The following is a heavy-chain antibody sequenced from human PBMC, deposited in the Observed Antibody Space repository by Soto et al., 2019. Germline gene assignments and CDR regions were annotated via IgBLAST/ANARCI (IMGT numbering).Heavy chain of an antibody. CDR2: IYYSGST. Sequence: SETLSLTCTVSGGSISSGDYYWSWIRQPPGKGLEWIGYIYYSGSTYYNPSLKSRVTISVDTSKNQFSLKLSSVTAADTAVYYCARDGSETLPGFDYWGQGTRGTVSA. CDR1: GGSISSGDYY. CDR3: ARDGSETLPGFDY. J-gene: IGHJ4*02. V-gene: IGHV4-30-4*01.